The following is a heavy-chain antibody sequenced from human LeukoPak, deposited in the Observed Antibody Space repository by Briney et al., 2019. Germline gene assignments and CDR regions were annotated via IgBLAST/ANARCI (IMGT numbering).Heavy chain of an antibody. CDR1: GDSITSPNW. Sequence: PSETLSLTCDVSGDSITSPNWWSWVRQPPGKGLQWIGEIYHSGSTSYNPSLKGRVTIAVDKSRNQFSLKLTSVIAADTAVYYCARVVDTAPYYFDYWGQGTLVTVSS. V-gene: IGHV4-4*02. J-gene: IGHJ4*02. CDR2: IYHSGST. CDR3: ARVVDTAPYYFDY. D-gene: IGHD5-18*01.